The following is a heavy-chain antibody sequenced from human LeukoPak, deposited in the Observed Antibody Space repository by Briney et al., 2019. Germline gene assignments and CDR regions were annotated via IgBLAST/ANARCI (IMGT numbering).Heavy chain of an antibody. Sequence: PSETLSLTCAVSGGSISSYHWSCIRQPPGKGLECIGYIYYSGSTHYNPSLKSRVNMSVDTSKNQFSLMLRSVTAADTAVYFCARARNYYDSSDYYYEGDAFDIWGQGTMVTVSS. CDR1: GGSISSYH. CDR2: IYYSGST. D-gene: IGHD3-22*01. CDR3: ARARNYYDSSDYYYEGDAFDI. J-gene: IGHJ3*02. V-gene: IGHV4-59*01.